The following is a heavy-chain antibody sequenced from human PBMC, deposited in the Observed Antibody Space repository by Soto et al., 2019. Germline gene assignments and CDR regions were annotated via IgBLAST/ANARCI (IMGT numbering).Heavy chain of an antibody. Sequence: GASVKVSCKASGYTFTSYDINWVRQATGQGLEWMGRMNPNSGNTGYAQKFQGRVTMTRNTSISTAYMELSSLRSEDTAVYYCARGSMIRLHRLIDYWGQGTLVTVSS. D-gene: IGHD3-22*01. CDR3: ARGSMIRLHRLIDY. J-gene: IGHJ4*02. V-gene: IGHV1-8*01. CDR2: MNPNSGNT. CDR1: GYTFTSYD.